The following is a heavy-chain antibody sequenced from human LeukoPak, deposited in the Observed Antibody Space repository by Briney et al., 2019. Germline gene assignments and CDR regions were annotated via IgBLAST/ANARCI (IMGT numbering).Heavy chain of an antibody. CDR2: IKQDGSEK. J-gene: IGHJ4*02. CDR1: GFTFSSYW. V-gene: IGHV3-7*01. D-gene: IGHD3-16*01. CDR3: STLAFYAFDY. Sequence: PGGSLRLSCAASGFTFSSYWMSWVRQAPGKGLEWVANIKQDGSEKHYVDSVKGRFTISRDNAKNSLYLQMNSLRAEDTAVYYCSTLAFYAFDYWGQGTLVTVSS.